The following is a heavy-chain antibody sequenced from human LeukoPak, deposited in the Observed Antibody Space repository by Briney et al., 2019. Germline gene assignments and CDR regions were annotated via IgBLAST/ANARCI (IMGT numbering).Heavy chain of an antibody. V-gene: IGHV4-4*09. CDR3: ARLYFFVSGYSDL. CDR2: IYSSGNT. Sequence: AETLSLTCTVSGGSISTSYWTWIRQPPGRGLEFIGYIYSSGNTYYNPSLKRRVTVSIDTSKYQFSLKLTSVTAADTAVYYCARLYFFVSGYSDLWGRGTLVTLPS. D-gene: IGHD3-10*01. CDR1: GGSISTSY. J-gene: IGHJ2*01.